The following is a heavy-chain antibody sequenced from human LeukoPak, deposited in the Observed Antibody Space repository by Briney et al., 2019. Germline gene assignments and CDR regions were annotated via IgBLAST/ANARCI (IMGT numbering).Heavy chain of an antibody. D-gene: IGHD6-19*01. V-gene: IGHV4-59*12. CDR1: GGSISSYY. CDR3: AREQWLDNWFDP. Sequence: ETLSLTCTVSGGSISSYYWSWIRQPPGKGLEWIGYIYYSGSTNYNPSLKSRVTISVDTSKNQFSLKLSSVTAADTAVYYCAREQWLDNWFDPWGQGALVTVSS. J-gene: IGHJ5*02. CDR2: IYYSGST.